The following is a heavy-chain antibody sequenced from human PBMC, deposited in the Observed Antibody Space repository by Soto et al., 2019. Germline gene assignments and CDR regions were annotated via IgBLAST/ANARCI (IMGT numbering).Heavy chain of an antibody. CDR2: INPNSGGT. Sequence: ASVKVCCKASGYTFTGYYMHWVRQAPGQGLEWMGWINPNSGGTNYAQKFQGWVTMTRDTSISTAYMELSRLRSDDTAVYYCARAISGIAGPGDNWFDPCGQRNLVTV. CDR1: GYTFTGYY. J-gene: IGHJ5*02. CDR3: ARAISGIAGPGDNWFDP. V-gene: IGHV1-2*04. D-gene: IGHD6-13*01.